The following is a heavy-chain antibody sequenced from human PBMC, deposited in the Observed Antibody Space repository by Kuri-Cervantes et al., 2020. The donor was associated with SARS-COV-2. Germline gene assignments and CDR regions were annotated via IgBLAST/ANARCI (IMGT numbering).Heavy chain of an antibody. J-gene: IGHJ4*02. CDR1: GFTFSSYS. D-gene: IGHD4-11*01. CDR2: ISSSSSYI. V-gene: IGHV3-21*01. Sequence: GGSLRLSCAASGFTFSSYSMNWVRQAPGKGLEWVSSISSSSSYIYYADSGKGRFTISRDNAKNSLYLQMNSLRAEDTAVYYCARDSMTTRDFDYWGQGTLVTVSS. CDR3: ARDSMTTRDFDY.